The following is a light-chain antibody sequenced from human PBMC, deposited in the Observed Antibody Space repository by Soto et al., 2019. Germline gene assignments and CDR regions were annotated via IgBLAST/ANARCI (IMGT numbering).Light chain of an antibody. CDR3: QSSDSSGRYPYV. J-gene: IGLJ1*01. CDR1: ALPKQY. CDR2: KDN. Sequence: SYELTQPPSVSVSPGQTAGITCSGDALPKQYAYWYQQKPDQAPVVVIYKDNGRPSGIPERFSGSSSGTTVTLTISGVQAEDEAYYYCQSSDSSGRYPYVFGTGTKVTVL. V-gene: IGLV3-25*02.